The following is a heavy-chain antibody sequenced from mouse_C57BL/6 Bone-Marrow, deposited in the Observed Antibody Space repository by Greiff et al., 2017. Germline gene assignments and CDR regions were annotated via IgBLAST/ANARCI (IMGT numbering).Heavy chain of an antibody. V-gene: IGHV14-4*01. D-gene: IGHD1-1*02. J-gene: IGHJ1*03. CDR3: TTCGYWYFDV. CDR2: IDPENGDT. CDR1: GFNIKDDH. Sequence: VQLQQSGAELVRPGASVKLSCTASGFNIKDDHMHWVKQRPEQGLEWIGWIDPENGDTEYASKFQGKATITADTSSNTAYLQLSSLTSEDTAVYYCTTCGYWYFDVWGTGTTVTVSS.